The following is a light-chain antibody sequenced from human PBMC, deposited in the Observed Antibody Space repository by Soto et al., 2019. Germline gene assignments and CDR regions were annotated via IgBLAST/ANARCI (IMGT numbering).Light chain of an antibody. CDR3: QQFSSYPLT. CDR1: QSVRNN. CDR2: DAS. Sequence: EIVLPQSPGTLSLSPGERATLSCRASQSVRNNLAWYQQRPGQAPRLLIYDASSRATGIPDRFSGGGSGTDFTLTISRLEPEDFAVYYCQQFSSYPLTFGGGTKVDIK. V-gene: IGKV3-20*01. J-gene: IGKJ4*01.